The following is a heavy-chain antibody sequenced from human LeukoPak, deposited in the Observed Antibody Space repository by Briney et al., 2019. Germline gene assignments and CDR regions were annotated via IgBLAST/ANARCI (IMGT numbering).Heavy chain of an antibody. D-gene: IGHD2-2*03. V-gene: IGHV1-18*01. Sequence: SDYNGNTNYAQKLQGRVTMTTDTSTSTAYMELRSLRSDDTAVYYCARDHLDIVVVPAAMYYWGQGTLVTVSS. CDR3: ARDHLDIVVVPAAMYY. J-gene: IGHJ4*02. CDR2: SDYNGNT.